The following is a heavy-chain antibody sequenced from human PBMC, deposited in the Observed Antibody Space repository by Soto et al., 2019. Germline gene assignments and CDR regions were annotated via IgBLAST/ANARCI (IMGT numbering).Heavy chain of an antibody. Sequence: GGSLRLSCAASGFTFSSYGMHWVRQAPGKGLEWVAAISGSGGSKYYADSVKGRFTISRDNSKNTLYLQMNSLRAEDTAVYYCAKTSGSITIFGVVMKGRGWFDPWGQAPLVTSPQ. V-gene: IGHV3-23*01. J-gene: IGHJ5*02. CDR3: AKTSGSITIFGVVMKGRGWFDP. D-gene: IGHD3-3*01. CDR1: GFTFSSYG. CDR2: ISGSGGSK.